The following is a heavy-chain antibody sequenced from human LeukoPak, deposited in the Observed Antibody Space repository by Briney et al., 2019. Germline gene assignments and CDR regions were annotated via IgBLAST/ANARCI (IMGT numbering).Heavy chain of an antibody. D-gene: IGHD1-1*01. Sequence: VKVSCKASGGTFSSYAISWVRQAPGQGLEWMGGIIPIFGTANYAQKFQGRVTITADESTSTAYMELSSLRSEDAAVYYCARGGVSAGTTGPWGQETLVIVSS. CDR1: GGTFSSYA. J-gene: IGHJ5*02. CDR2: IIPIFGTA. V-gene: IGHV1-69*13. CDR3: ARGGVSAGTTGP.